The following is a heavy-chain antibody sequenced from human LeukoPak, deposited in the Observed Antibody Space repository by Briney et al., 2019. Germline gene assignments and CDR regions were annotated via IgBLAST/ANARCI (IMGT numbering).Heavy chain of an antibody. J-gene: IGHJ5*02. CDR2: ISGSGGST. CDR3: AASPQHPPGQQLVPWFDP. V-gene: IGHV3-23*01. CDR1: GFTFSSYA. D-gene: IGHD6-13*01. Sequence: QPGGSLRLSCAASGFTFSSYAMSWVRQAPGKGLEWVSAISGSGGSTYYADSVKGRFTISRDNSKNTLYLQMNSLRAEDTAVYYCAASPQHPPGQQLVPWFDPWGQGTLVTVSS.